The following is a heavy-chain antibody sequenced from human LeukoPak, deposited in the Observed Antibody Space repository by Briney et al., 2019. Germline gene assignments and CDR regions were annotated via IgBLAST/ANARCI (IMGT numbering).Heavy chain of an antibody. CDR3: ARGYQLLYRNYYYYYYMDV. J-gene: IGHJ6*03. CDR2: IIPIFGTA. Sequence: ASVKVSCKASGGTFSSYAISWVRQAAGQGLEWMGGIIPIFGTANYAQKFQGRVTITADESTSTAYMELSSLMSEDTAVYYCARGYQLLYRNYYYYYYMDVWGKGTTVTVSS. D-gene: IGHD2-2*02. CDR1: GGTFSSYA. V-gene: IGHV1-69*13.